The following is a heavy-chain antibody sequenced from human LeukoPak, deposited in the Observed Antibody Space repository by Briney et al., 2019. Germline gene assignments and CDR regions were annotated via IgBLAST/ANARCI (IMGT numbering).Heavy chain of an antibody. CDR3: VKGGWLDD. V-gene: IGHV3-23*01. Sequence: SLTLTCAASGFYFNTFDMSWVRQAPGRGLEWVSFISGSDGSTQYANSVKGRVTISRDNFNNLLYLDMHSLRGDDTAIYYCVKGGWLDDYGQGTLVTVSS. J-gene: IGHJ4*02. CDR1: GFYFNTFD. CDR2: ISGSDGST. D-gene: IGHD2-15*01.